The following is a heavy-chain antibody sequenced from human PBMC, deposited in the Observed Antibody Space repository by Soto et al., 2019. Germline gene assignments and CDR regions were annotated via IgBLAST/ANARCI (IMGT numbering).Heavy chain of an antibody. Sequence: QVHLQESGPGLVKPSGTLSLTCTVSGGSISSDYWNWIRQPPGKGLEWIGYIHSGSTNYNASLRSRVTISVDTSKKPFSLRLTSVTAADTAVYFCARHDGSRSTDYWGQGTLVTVSS. D-gene: IGHD3-10*01. CDR2: IHSGST. CDR3: ARHDGSRSTDY. CDR1: GGSISSDY. V-gene: IGHV4-59*08. J-gene: IGHJ4*02.